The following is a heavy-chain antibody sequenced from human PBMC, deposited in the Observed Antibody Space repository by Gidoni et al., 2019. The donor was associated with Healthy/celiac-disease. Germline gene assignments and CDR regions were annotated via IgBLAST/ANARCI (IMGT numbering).Heavy chain of an antibody. CDR2: ISSSSSYI. CDR3: ARVRRDYSSSMPDY. CDR1: GFTFRSYS. V-gene: IGHV3-21*01. D-gene: IGHD6-6*01. Sequence: EVQLVESGGGLVKPGGSLRLSCAASGFTFRSYSLNWVRQAPGKGLEWVSSISSSSSYIYYADSVKGRFTISRDNAKNSLYLQMNSLRAEDTAVYYCARVRRDYSSSMPDYWGQGTLVTVSS. J-gene: IGHJ4*02.